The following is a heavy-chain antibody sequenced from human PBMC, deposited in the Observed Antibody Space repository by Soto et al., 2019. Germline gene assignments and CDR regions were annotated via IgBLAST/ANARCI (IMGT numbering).Heavy chain of an antibody. V-gene: IGHV4-39*01. CDR1: GGSISSSSFH. Sequence: QLQLQESGPGLVKPSETLSLTCTVSGGSISSSSFHWGWIRQPPGKGLEWIGSIYYSGSTYYSPSLKSRVTISVDTSKNQFSLKLSSVTAADAAGYYCARRERAAGTDWWFDPWGQGTLVTVSS. CDR3: ARRERAAGTDWWFDP. J-gene: IGHJ5*02. D-gene: IGHD6-13*01. CDR2: IYYSGST.